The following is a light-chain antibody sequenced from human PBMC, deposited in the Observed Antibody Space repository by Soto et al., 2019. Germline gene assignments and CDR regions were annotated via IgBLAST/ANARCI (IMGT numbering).Light chain of an antibody. V-gene: IGKV1-39*01. J-gene: IGKJ5*01. CDR3: QQNYSTPSIT. CDR1: QSISSY. Sequence: DIQMTQSPSSLSASVGDRVTITCRASQSISSYLSWYQQKPGKAPKLLIYAASSLQSGVPSRFSGRGSGTDFTLTISSLQPEDVANYYCQQNYSTPSITFGQGTRVEIK. CDR2: AAS.